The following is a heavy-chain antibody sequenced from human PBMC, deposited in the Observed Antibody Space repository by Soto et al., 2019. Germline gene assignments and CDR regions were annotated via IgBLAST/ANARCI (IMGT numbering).Heavy chain of an antibody. Sequence: QVQLQESGPGLVKTSQTLSLTCTVSGGSISSGGYYWSWIRQHPGKGMEWIGYIYYSGSTYYNPSLRSRVTISGDTSKNQCSRKLSSVTAADTAVYYCARGVVVVPAAWGAFDIWGQGTMVTVSS. CDR3: ARGVVVVPAAWGAFDI. CDR2: IYYSGST. V-gene: IGHV4-31*03. D-gene: IGHD2-2*01. J-gene: IGHJ3*02. CDR1: GGSISSGGYY.